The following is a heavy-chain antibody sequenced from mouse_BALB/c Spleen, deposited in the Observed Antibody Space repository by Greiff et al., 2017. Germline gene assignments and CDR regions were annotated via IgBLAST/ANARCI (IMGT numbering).Heavy chain of an antibody. D-gene: IGHD2-1*01. CDR2: ISCYNGAT. J-gene: IGHJ4*01. Sequence: LVKPGASVKIPCKASGYSFTGYYMHWVKQSHGKSLEWIGYISCYNGATSYNQKFKGKATFTVDTSSSTAYMQFNSLTSEDSAVYYCARWKYYGNLNYYAMDYWGQGTSVTVSS. CDR3: ARWKYYGNLNYYAMDY. CDR1: GYSFTGYY. V-gene: IGHV1S34*01.